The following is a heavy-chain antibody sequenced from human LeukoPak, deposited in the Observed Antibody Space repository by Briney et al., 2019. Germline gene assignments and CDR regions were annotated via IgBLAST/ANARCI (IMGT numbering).Heavy chain of an antibody. CDR3: ARDVWELRDYYYGMDV. D-gene: IGHD1-26*01. CDR2: ISTYSGKT. V-gene: IGHV1-18*01. CDR1: GYTXTSYG. J-gene: IGHJ6*02. Sequence: ASVKVSCKASGYTXTSYGISGVRQAPGQGLQWMGWISTYSGKTNYPQRNQGRVIMTTDKSTSTVYMEVRSLRSDDTAVYYCARDVWELRDYYYGMDVWGQGTTVTVSS.